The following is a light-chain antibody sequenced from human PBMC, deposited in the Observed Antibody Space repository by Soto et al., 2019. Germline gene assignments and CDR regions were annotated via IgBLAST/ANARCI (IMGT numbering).Light chain of an antibody. CDR2: GTS. Sequence: EIVMTQSPPTLSVSPGERATLSCRASQSVSSNLAWYQQRPGQPPRLLIFGTSTRATGIPSRFSGSGSGTEFTLTISSLQSEDFAVYYCQEYNSWPITWTFGQGTKVEIQ. J-gene: IGKJ1*01. V-gene: IGKV3-15*01. CDR3: QEYNSWPITWT. CDR1: QSVSSN.